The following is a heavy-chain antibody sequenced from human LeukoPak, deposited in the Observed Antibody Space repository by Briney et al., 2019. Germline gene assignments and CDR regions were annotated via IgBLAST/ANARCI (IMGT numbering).Heavy chain of an antibody. J-gene: IGHJ4*02. D-gene: IGHD2-2*01. V-gene: IGHV3-64*02. CDR1: GFTFSRFS. CDR2: ISADGDNI. Sequence: GGSLRLSCAASGFTFSRFSMHWLRPARGKGLEYVSAISADGDNIYYADSVTDRFTSTRDNSPNTLDLQMGGLSVEYLAVYYCSRVVGGGNFDYWGQGTLVTVSS. CDR3: SRVVGGGNFDY.